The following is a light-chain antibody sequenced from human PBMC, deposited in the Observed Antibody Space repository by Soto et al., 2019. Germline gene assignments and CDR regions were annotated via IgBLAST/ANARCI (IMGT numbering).Light chain of an antibody. Sequence: ALQMTQSPSSLSASVGDRVTITCRASQGIRNDLGWYQQKPGKDPKLLIYAASSLQSGVPSRFSGSGSGTDFPLTISSLQPEDFATYYCLQDYNYPFTFGPGTKVDIK. CDR1: QGIRND. CDR2: AAS. J-gene: IGKJ3*01. CDR3: LQDYNYPFT. V-gene: IGKV1-6*01.